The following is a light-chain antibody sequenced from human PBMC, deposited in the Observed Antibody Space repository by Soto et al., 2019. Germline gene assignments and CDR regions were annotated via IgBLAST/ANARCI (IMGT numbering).Light chain of an antibody. CDR3: VLYMGGGIWV. J-gene: IGLJ3*02. CDR1: SGSVSTSYY. V-gene: IGLV8-61*01. CDR2: STN. Sequence: QTVVTQEPSFSVSPGRTVTLTCGLSSGSVSTSYYPSWYQQTPGQAPRTLIYSTNIRSSGVPDRFSGSILGNKAALTITGAQADDESDYYCVLYMGGGIWVFGGGTQLTFL.